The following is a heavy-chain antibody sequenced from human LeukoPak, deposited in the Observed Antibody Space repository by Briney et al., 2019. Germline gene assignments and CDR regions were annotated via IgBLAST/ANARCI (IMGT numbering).Heavy chain of an antibody. D-gene: IGHD3-10*01. J-gene: IGHJ4*02. CDR1: GFTFSSYG. Sequence: PGGSLRLSCAASGFTFSSYGMHWVRQAPGKGLEWVAVISYDGSNKYYADSVKGRFTISRDNSKNTLYLQMNSLRAEDTAVYYCAKGRLDYGSGSYYYFDYWGQGTLVTVSS. CDR3: AKGRLDYGSGSYYYFDY. CDR2: ISYDGSNK. V-gene: IGHV3-30*18.